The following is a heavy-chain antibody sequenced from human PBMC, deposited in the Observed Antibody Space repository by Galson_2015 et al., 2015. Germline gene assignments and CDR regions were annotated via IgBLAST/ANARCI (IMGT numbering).Heavy chain of an antibody. Sequence: TLSLTCTVSGGSISSGGYYWSWIRQHPGKGLEWIGYIYYSGSTYYNPSLKSRVTISVDTSKNQFSLKLSSVTAADTAVYYCARDCAQSLVSFDIWGQGTMVTVSS. CDR2: IYYSGST. V-gene: IGHV4-31*03. D-gene: IGHD6-19*01. J-gene: IGHJ3*02. CDR3: ARDCAQSLVSFDI. CDR1: GGSISSGGYY.